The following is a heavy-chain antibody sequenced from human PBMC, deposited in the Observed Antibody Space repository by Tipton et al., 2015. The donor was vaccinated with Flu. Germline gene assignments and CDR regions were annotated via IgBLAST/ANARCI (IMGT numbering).Heavy chain of an antibody. V-gene: IGHV3-53*01. D-gene: IGHD2-2*01. CDR2: IYSGGST. J-gene: IGHJ4*02. CDR1: GFSVSSNY. CDR3: ARGRGYCITTTCLLPFDF. Sequence: SLRLSCGVPGFSVSSNYMTWVRQAPGKGLEWVSVIYSGGSTYSADSVKGRFTISRDNSKNTLYLQMNSLRAEDTAVYYCARGRGYCITTTCLLPFDFWGQGTLVTVSS.